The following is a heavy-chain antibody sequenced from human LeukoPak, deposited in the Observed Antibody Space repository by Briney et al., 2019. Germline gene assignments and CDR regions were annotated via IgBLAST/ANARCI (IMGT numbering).Heavy chain of an antibody. CDR3: ARESGSYSVDY. V-gene: IGHV3-21*01. Sequence: GGSLRLSCTASRVTFSGYTMNWVRQAPGKGLEWVSSISSRSSDIYYADSVKGRFTISRDNARNSLYLQMNSLRAEDTAVYYCARESGSYSVDYWGQGTLVTVSS. J-gene: IGHJ4*02. CDR2: ISSRSSDI. D-gene: IGHD1-26*01. CDR1: RVTFSGYT.